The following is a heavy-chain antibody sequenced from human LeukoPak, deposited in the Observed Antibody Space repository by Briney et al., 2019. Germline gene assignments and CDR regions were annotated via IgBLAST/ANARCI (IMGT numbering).Heavy chain of an antibody. CDR1: GGSFSGYY. Sequence: SETLSLTCAVYGGSFSGYYWSWIRQPPGKGLEWIGEINHSGSTNYNPSLKSRVTISVDTSKNQFSLKLSSVTAADTAVYYCARKNWLWFGESPQYFQHWGQGTLVTVSS. CDR2: INHSGST. V-gene: IGHV4-34*01. D-gene: IGHD3-10*01. CDR3: ARKNWLWFGESPQYFQH. J-gene: IGHJ1*01.